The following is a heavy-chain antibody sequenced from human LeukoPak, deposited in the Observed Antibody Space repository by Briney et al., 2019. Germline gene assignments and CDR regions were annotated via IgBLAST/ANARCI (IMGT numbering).Heavy chain of an antibody. CDR2: INPTSGGA. J-gene: IGHJ4*02. V-gene: IGHV1-2*02. D-gene: IGHD6-19*01. Sequence: ASVKVSCKASGYTFTGYYMHWVRQAPGQGLKWMGWINPTSGGANYAQNFQGRVSMTRDTSNSTAYMELSSLTSDDTAVYYCARGSPRQWLVLGYWGQGTLVTVSS. CDR1: GYTFTGYY. CDR3: ARGSPRQWLVLGY.